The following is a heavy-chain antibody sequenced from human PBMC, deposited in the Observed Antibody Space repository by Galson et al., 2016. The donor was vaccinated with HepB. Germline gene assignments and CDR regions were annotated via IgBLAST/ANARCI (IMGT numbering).Heavy chain of an antibody. V-gene: IGHV3-30-3*01. CDR2: ISYDGSNT. CDR1: GFAFSRFA. CDR3: ARDSGPAWSYPDY. D-gene: IGHD2-15*01. J-gene: IGHJ4*02. Sequence: SLRLSCAASGFAFSRFAMHWVRQAPGKGLEWVALISYDGSNTYYPDSVKGRFTISRDNSKNTLFLQMDRLRADDTAVYFCARDSGPAWSYPDYWGQGTLVTVSS.